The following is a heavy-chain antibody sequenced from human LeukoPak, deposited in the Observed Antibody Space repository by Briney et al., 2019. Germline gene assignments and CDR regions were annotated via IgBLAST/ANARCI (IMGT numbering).Heavy chain of an antibody. V-gene: IGHV1-2*02. J-gene: IGHJ4*02. Sequence: GASVKVSCKASGYTFTGYSMHWVRQAPGQGLEWMGWINPNSGGTNYAQNFQGRVTVTRDTSISTAYMELSRLRSDDTAVYFCARGGGTSGPELDYWGQGTLVTVSS. CDR1: GYTFTGYS. CDR2: INPNSGGT. D-gene: IGHD3-3*01. CDR3: ARGGGTSGPELDY.